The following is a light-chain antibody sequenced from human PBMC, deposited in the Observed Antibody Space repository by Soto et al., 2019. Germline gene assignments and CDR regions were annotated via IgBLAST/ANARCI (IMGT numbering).Light chain of an antibody. Sequence: EIVMTQSPATLSVSPGDGATLSCRASQGISTNLAWYQQKPGQSPRLLIYGASTRAAGIPARFRGSRSGTEFTLTISSLLSEDFATYYCQQLNSYPLYTFGQGTKLEIK. CDR2: GAS. CDR3: QQLNSYPLYT. J-gene: IGKJ2*01. V-gene: IGKV3-15*01. CDR1: QGISTN.